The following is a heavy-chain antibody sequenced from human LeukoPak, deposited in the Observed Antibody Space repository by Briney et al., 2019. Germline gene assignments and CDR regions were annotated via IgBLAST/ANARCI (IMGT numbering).Heavy chain of an antibody. CDR3: VRGHLVGGWFKYDAFDI. CDR1: GDSISSGDYY. CDR2: ISSSGST. V-gene: IGHV4-61*02. J-gene: IGHJ3*02. Sequence: SQTLSLTCTVSGDSISSGDYYWSWIRQPAGKGLEWIGRISSSGSTNYNPSLKSRVTISLDTSKKHFSLKLSSVTAADTAVYYCVRGHLVGGWFKYDAFDIWGQGTMVSVSS. D-gene: IGHD6-19*01.